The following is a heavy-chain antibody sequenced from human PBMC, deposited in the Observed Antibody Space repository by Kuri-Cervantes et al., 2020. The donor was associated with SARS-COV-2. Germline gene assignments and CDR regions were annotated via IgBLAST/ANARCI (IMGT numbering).Heavy chain of an antibody. CDR3: ANVLRYFDPTDAFDI. V-gene: IGHV3-30*02. CDR1: GFTFSSYG. D-gene: IGHD3-9*01. CDR2: IRYDGNNK. Sequence: GGSLRLSCAASGFTFSSYGMHWVRQAPGKGLEWVAFIRYDGNNKYYADSVKGRFTISRDNSKNTLYLQMNSLRAEDTAVYYCANVLRYFDPTDAFDIWGQGTMVTVSS. J-gene: IGHJ3*02.